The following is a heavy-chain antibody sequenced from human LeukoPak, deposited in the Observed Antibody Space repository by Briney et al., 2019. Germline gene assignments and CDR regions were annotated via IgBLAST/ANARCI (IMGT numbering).Heavy chain of an antibody. D-gene: IGHD3-10*01. CDR1: GFTFSSYA. Sequence: GGSLRLSCAASGFTFSSYAMHWVRQAPGKGLEWVAVISYDGSNKYYADSVKGRFTIFRDNSKNTLYLQMNSLRAEDTAVYYCARECPGSYYNDRYYYYYGMDVWGQGTTVTVSS. V-gene: IGHV3-30-3*01. CDR3: ARECPGSYYNDRYYYYYGMDV. J-gene: IGHJ6*02. CDR2: ISYDGSNK.